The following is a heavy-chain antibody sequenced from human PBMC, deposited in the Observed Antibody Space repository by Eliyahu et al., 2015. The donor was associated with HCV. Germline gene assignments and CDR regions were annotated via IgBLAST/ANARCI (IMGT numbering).Heavy chain of an antibody. CDR1: GFXFSTYT. Sequence: EVQLVESGGGLVKPGGSLRLSCAASGFXFSTYTMNWVRQAPGKGLEWVASXSSSSSYRYYXDXVKGRFSISRDNVKNSLYVQMNSLRAEDTAVYYCARGGDSSGYYFVDGSALDYWGQGTLVTVSS. V-gene: IGHV3-21*01. D-gene: IGHD3-22*01. CDR3: ARGGDSSGYYFVDGSALDY. J-gene: IGHJ4*02. CDR2: XSSSSSYR.